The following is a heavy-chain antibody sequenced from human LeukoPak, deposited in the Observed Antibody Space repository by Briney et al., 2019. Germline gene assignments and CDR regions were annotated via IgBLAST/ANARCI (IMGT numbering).Heavy chain of an antibody. Sequence: PGGSLRLSCAASGFTFSKFAMGWVRQAPGKGLEWVSSISDSGVTTDYADSVKGRFTISRDIPKNTLYLQMNSLRAEDAAVYYCATHTTLVWWGQGTLVTVSS. V-gene: IGHV3-23*01. CDR2: ISDSGVTT. D-gene: IGHD5-18*01. J-gene: IGHJ4*02. CDR1: GFTFSKFA. CDR3: ATHTTLVW.